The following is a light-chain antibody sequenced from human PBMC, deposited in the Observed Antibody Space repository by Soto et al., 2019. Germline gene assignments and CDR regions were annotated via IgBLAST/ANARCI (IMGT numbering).Light chain of an antibody. CDR1: SSNIGSNT. CDR2: SNN. Sequence: QSVLTQPPSASGTPGQRVTISCSGSSSNIGSNTVNWYQQLPGTAPKLLIHSNNQRPSGVPGRFSGSKSGTSASLAISGLQSEDEADYYCAAWDDSLNGLYVFGTGTKGTGL. J-gene: IGLJ1*01. V-gene: IGLV1-44*01. CDR3: AAWDDSLNGLYV.